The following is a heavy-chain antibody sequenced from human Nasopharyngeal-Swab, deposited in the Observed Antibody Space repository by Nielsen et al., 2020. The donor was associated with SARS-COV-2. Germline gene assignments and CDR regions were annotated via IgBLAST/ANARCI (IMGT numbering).Heavy chain of an antibody. D-gene: IGHD2-2*01. J-gene: IGHJ4*02. V-gene: IGHV3-30-3*02. Sequence: VRQAPGKGLEWVAVISYDGSNKYYADSVKGRFTISRDNSKNTLYLQMNSLRAEDTAVYYCAKDEYIVVVPAALRLDHWGQGTLVTVSS. CDR2: ISYDGSNK. CDR3: AKDEYIVVVPAALRLDH.